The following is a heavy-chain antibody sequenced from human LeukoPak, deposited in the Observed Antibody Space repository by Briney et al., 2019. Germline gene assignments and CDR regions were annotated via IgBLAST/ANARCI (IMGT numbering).Heavy chain of an antibody. V-gene: IGHV3-23*01. CDR2: TSGSGGHT. Sequence: GGSLRLSCAASGFTFSSYAMSWVRQAPGKGLEWVSGTSGSGGHTYYADSVKGRFTISRDNSKNTLYLQMNRLGAEDTAIYYCMKGAVWGQGTLVTVSP. CDR1: GFTFSSYA. CDR3: MKGAV. J-gene: IGHJ4*02.